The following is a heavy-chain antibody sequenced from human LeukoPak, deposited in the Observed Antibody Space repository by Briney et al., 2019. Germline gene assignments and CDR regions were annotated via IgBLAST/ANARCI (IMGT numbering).Heavy chain of an antibody. CDR3: ARDSPRLSF. Sequence: GGSLRLSCAASRFPFSSYWMHWVRQAPGKGLEWVSVIYAGGSTYYADSVKGRFTISRDNSKITLYLQMNSLRAEDTAVYYCARDSPRLSFWGQGTLVTVSS. D-gene: IGHD3-16*02. CDR2: IYAGGST. CDR1: RFPFSSYW. J-gene: IGHJ4*02. V-gene: IGHV3-66*01.